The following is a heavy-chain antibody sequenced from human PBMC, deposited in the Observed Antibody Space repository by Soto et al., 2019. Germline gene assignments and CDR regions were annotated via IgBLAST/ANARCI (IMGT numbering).Heavy chain of an antibody. CDR3: TRELGYCSGGSCAYFDY. CDR1: VFTFGDYA. J-gene: IGHJ4*02. D-gene: IGHD2-15*01. V-gene: IGHV3-49*03. CDR2: IRSKAYGGTT. Sequence: GSLRLSCTASVFTFGDYAMSWFRQAPGKGLEWVGFIRSKAYGGTTEYAASVKGRFTISRDDSKSIAYLQMNSLKTEDTAVYYCTRELGYCSGGSCAYFDYWGQGTLVTVSS.